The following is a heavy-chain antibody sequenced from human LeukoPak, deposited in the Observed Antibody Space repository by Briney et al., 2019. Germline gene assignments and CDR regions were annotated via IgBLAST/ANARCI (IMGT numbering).Heavy chain of an antibody. J-gene: IGHJ6*02. Sequence: PSETLSLTCTVSGGSISSSSYYWGWIRQPPGKGLEWIGSIYYSGSTYYNPSLKSRVTISVDTSKNQFSLKLSSVTAADTAVYYCASGRQQLAHYGMDVWGQGTTVTVSS. CDR2: IYYSGST. V-gene: IGHV4-39*07. CDR3: ASGRQQLAHYGMDV. CDR1: GGSISSSSYY. D-gene: IGHD6-13*01.